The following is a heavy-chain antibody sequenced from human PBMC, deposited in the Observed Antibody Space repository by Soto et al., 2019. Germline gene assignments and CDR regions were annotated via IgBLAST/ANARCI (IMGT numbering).Heavy chain of an antibody. CDR2: ISYSGSA. D-gene: IGHD6-19*01. CDR3: ARNSSGWSTHKGINDYYFDY. V-gene: IGHV4-39*01. Sequence: SETLSLTCTVSGGSITSTSYYWGWIRQPPGKGLEWVGSISYSGSAYYNPSLKSRVTISVDTSKNQFSLKLSSVTAADTAVYYCARNSSGWSTHKGINDYYFDYWGQGALVTVSS. J-gene: IGHJ4*02. CDR1: GGSITSTSYY.